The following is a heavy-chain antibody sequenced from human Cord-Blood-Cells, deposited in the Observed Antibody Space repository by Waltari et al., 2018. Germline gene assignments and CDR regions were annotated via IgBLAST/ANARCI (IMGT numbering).Heavy chain of an antibody. CDR3: ARQYTTGTNWFDP. J-gene: IGHJ5*02. CDR1: GYSFTSYW. CDR2: IYPGYPYN. V-gene: IGHV5-51*01. Sequence: EVQLVQSGAEVKKPGESLKISCKGSGYSFTSYWIGWVRQMPGKGLEWMGRIYPGYPYNRYRPSFQGQVTISADKSISTAYLQWSSLKASDTAMYYCARQYTTGTNWFDPWGQGTLVTVSS. D-gene: IGHD1-1*01.